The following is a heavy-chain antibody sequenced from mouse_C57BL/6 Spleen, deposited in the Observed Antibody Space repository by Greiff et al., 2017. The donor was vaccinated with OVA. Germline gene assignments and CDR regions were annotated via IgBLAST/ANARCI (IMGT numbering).Heavy chain of an antibody. CDR2: IRSKSNNYAT. V-gene: IGHV10-1*01. CDR1: GFSFNTYA. D-gene: IGHD4-1*01. J-gene: IGHJ3*01. Sequence: EVKLVESGGGLVQPKGSLKLSCAASGFSFNTYAMNWVRQAPGKGLEWVARIRSKSNNYATYYADSVKDRFTISRDDSESMLYLQMNNLKTEDTAMYYCVRHEAWDGAWFAYWGQGTLVTVSA. CDR3: VRHEAWDGAWFAY.